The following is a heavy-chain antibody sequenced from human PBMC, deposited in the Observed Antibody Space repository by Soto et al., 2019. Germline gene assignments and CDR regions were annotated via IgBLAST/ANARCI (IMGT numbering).Heavy chain of an antibody. CDR3: ARSYSSSWYFDY. CDR2: IYYSGST. Sequence: QVQLQESGPGLVKPSETLSLTCTVSGGSISSYYWSWIRQPPGKGLEWIGYIYYSGSTNYNPSLKSRVTISVDTSKNQFSLELSSVTAADTAVYYCARSYSSSWYFDYWGQGTLVTVSS. D-gene: IGHD6-13*01. CDR1: GGSISSYY. J-gene: IGHJ4*02. V-gene: IGHV4-59*01.